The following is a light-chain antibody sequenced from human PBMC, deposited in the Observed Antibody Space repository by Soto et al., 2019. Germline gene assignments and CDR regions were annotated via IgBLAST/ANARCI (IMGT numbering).Light chain of an antibody. CDR3: SSYTTSNTV. V-gene: IGLV2-14*01. J-gene: IGLJ1*01. CDR2: EVT. Sequence: QSALTQPASVSGSPGQSITISCTGTSSDGGDYKDVSWYQQHPGKAPKLMIYEVTYRPSGVSDGLSGSNSGITASLTISWLHAQDEPYYFCSSYTTSNTVFGTGTKVTVL. CDR1: SSDGGDYKD.